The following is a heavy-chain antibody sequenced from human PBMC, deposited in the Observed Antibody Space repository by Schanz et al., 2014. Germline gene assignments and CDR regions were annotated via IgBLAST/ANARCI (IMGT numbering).Heavy chain of an antibody. D-gene: IGHD3-10*01. J-gene: IGHJ5*02. Sequence: QVQLVQSGAEVKKPGASVKVSCKASGYTFTGYYMHWVRQAPGQGLEYMGRINPNSGGTNFAQKFQGRVTMTRDTSISTVYMELSRLRSDDTAVYYCAREGTVIRGLSGWFDPWGQGTLVTVS. CDR3: AREGTVIRGLSGWFDP. CDR2: INPNSGGT. V-gene: IGHV1-2*06. CDR1: GYTFTGYY.